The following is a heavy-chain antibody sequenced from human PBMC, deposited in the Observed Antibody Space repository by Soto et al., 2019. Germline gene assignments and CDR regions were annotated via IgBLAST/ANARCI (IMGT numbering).Heavy chain of an antibody. J-gene: IGHJ6*02. D-gene: IGHD3-10*01. CDR3: AKGGPSYYYGMDV. CDR1: GFTFSSYD. CDR2: VSASGSIT. V-gene: IGHV3-23*01. Sequence: GGSLRLSCAASGFTFSSYDMNWVRQAPGKGLEWVSGVSASGSITSYADSAKGRFTISRDNAKNTVFLQMTGLRAEDTAVYFCAKGGPSYYYGMDVWGQGTTVTVSS.